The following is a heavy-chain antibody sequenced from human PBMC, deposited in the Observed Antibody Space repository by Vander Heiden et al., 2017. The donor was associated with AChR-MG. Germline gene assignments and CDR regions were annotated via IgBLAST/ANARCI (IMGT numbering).Heavy chain of an antibody. CDR2: INPSLDST. D-gene: IGHD1-26*01. J-gene: IGHJ4*02. Sequence: QVQLVPSGAEVKKPGASLKVSCKTSRFTFTNYHMHWVRQAPGQGLEWVGTINPSLDSTHYAQKFQGRVRMTRDTSTKTVYMDMTSLRPEDTAVYFCARELTGSFYFDFWGQGSLVTVSS. V-gene: IGHV1-46*03. CDR1: RFTFTNYH. CDR3: ARELTGSFYFDF.